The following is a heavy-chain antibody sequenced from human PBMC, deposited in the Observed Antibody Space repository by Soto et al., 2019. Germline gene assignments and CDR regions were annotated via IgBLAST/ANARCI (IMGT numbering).Heavy chain of an antibody. V-gene: IGHV4-59*01. CDR3: ARGGTSSWYRP. CDR2: IYHSGST. Sequence: QGQLQESGPGLVRPSETLSLICTVSGGSMSSNHWSWVRQPPGKGLEWIGYIYHSGSTNYNPSLKGRVTISVDTSKNQFSLKLSSVSAADTAVYYCARGGTSSWYRPWGQGTLVTVSS. J-gene: IGHJ5*02. D-gene: IGHD6-13*01. CDR1: GGSMSSNH.